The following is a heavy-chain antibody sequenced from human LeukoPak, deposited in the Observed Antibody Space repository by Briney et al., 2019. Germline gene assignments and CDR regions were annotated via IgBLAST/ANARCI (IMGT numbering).Heavy chain of an antibody. Sequence: SETLSLTCAVYGGSFSGYYWSWIRQPPGKGLEWIGEINHSGSTNYNPSLKSRVAISVDTSKNQFSLKLSSVTAADTAVYYCARVVGTTLDYWGQGTLVTVSS. CDR3: ARVVGTTLDY. CDR1: GGSFSGYY. J-gene: IGHJ4*02. V-gene: IGHV4-34*01. D-gene: IGHD1-26*01. CDR2: INHSGST.